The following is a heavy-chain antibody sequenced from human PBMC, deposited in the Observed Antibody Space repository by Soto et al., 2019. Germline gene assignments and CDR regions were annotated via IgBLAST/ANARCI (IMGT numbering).Heavy chain of an antibody. CDR3: ARVPDR. D-gene: IGHD2-2*01. V-gene: IGHV4-30-2*01. CDR2: IYHSGST. Sequence: SESLSLTCAVSGGSISSGGYSWSWIRQPPGKGLEWIGYIYHSGSTYYNPSLKSRVTISVDRSKNQFSLKLSSVTAADTAVYYCARVPDRWGQGTLVTVSS. CDR1: GGSISSGGYS. J-gene: IGHJ5*02.